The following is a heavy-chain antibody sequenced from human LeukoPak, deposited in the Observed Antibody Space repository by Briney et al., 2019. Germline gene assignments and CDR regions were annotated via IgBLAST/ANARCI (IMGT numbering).Heavy chain of an antibody. V-gene: IGHV3-64*01. CDR3: ARGGIFYDFWSGYPFDS. J-gene: IGHJ4*02. CDR1: GFTFSSYA. D-gene: IGHD3-3*01. CDR2: ISSNGGST. Sequence: GGSLRLSCAASGFTFSSYAMHWVRQAPGKGLEYVSVISSNGGSTYYANSVKGRFTISRDNSKNTLYLQMGSLRAEDMAVYYCARGGIFYDFWSGYPFDSWGQGTLVTVSS.